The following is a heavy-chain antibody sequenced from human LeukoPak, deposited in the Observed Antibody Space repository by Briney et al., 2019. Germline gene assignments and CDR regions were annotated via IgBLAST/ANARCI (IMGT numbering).Heavy chain of an antibody. Sequence: SETLSLTCTVSGGSISSSSYYWGWIRQPPGKGLEWIGSIYYSGSTYYNPSLKSRVTISVGTSKNQFSLKLSSVTAADTAVYYCARHEDTVLMVPFDPWGQGTLVTVSS. CDR3: ARHEDTVLMVPFDP. CDR2: IYYSGST. D-gene: IGHD2-8*01. J-gene: IGHJ5*02. V-gene: IGHV4-39*01. CDR1: GGSISSSSYY.